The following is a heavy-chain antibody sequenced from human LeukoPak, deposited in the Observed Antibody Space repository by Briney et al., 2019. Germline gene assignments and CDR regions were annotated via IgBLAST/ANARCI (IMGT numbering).Heavy chain of an antibody. V-gene: IGHV1-46*01. Sequence: ASVKVSCKASGYTFTSYYMHWVRQAPGQGLEWMGIINPSGGSTSYAQKFQGRVTMTRDTSTSTVYMELSSLRSEDTAVYYCARVPRGGGYSYRFDPWGQGTLVTVSS. CDR3: ARVPRGGGYSYRFDP. J-gene: IGHJ5*02. CDR2: INPSGGST. D-gene: IGHD5-18*01. CDR1: GYTFTSYY.